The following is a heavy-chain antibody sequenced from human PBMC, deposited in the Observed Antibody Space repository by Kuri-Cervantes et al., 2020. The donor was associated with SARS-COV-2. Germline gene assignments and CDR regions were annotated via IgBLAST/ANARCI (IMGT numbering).Heavy chain of an antibody. D-gene: IGHD6-6*01. CDR3: AKSLPAARWSFDY. Sequence: GGSLRLSCAASGFAFEDSAMIWVRQAPGMGLEWVSGIDVGDSATYYADSVKGRFTISRDNSKSTLFLHMNSLRVEDTALYFCAKSLPAARWSFDYWGQGAPVTVSS. CDR2: IDVGDSAT. CDR1: GFAFEDSA. V-gene: IGHV3-23*01. J-gene: IGHJ4*02.